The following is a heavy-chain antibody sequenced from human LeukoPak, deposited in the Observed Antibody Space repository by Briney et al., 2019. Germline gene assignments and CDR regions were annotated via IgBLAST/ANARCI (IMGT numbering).Heavy chain of an antibody. CDR2: INHSGST. J-gene: IGHJ4*02. CDR1: GGSFSDYY. V-gene: IGHV4-34*01. D-gene: IGHD1-7*01. Sequence: SETLSLTCAVYGGSFSDYYWSWIRQPPGKGLEWIGEINHSGSTNYKPSLRSRVTISVDTSKNQFSLKLSSVTAADTAVYYCARSSRELGGYAPWELMPPFDYWGQGTLVTVSS. CDR3: ARSSRELGGYAPWELMPPFDY.